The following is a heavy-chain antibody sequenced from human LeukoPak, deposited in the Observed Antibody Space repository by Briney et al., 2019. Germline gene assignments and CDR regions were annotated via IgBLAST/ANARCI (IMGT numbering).Heavy chain of an antibody. D-gene: IGHD3-9*01. CDR2: IIPILGIA. V-gene: IGHV1-69*02. J-gene: IGHJ1*01. CDR1: GGTFSSYT. Sequence: SVKVSCKASGGTFSSYTISWVRQAPGQGLEWMGRIIPILGIANYAQKFQGRVTITADKSTSTAYMELSSLRSEDTAVYYCATSLRADAEYFQHWGQGTLVTVSS. CDR3: ATSLRADAEYFQH.